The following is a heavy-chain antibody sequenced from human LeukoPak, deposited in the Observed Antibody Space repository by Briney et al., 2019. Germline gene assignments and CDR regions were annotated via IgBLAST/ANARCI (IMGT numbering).Heavy chain of an antibody. CDR3: ARSRQRWLAYYYYMDV. CDR1: GYTFTSYG. Sequence: GASVKVSCKASGYTFTSYGISWVRQAPGQGLEWMGWISAYNGNTNYAQKLQGRVTMTTDTSTSTAYMELRSLRSDDTAVYYCARSRQRWLAYYYYMDVWGKGTMVTISS. J-gene: IGHJ6*03. CDR2: ISAYNGNT. D-gene: IGHD6-19*01. V-gene: IGHV1-18*01.